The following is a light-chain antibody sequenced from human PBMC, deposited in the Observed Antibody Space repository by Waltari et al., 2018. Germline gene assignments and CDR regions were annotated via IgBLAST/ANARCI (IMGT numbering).Light chain of an antibody. CDR3: QQTYSTPGIT. CDR2: GAS. CDR1: QKITGY. J-gene: IGKJ5*01. V-gene: IGKV1-39*01. Sequence: DIQMTQSPSSLSASVGDRVTITCRAGQKITGYLNWYQHKPGKAPKPLIYGASNLQTGVPSRFSGSESGTDFTLTINSLQPEDFATYFCQQTYSTPGITFGQGTRLEI.